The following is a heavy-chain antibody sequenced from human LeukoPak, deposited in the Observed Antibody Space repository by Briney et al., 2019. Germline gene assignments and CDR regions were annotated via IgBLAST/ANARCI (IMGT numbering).Heavy chain of an antibody. J-gene: IGHJ4*02. CDR1: GFTFSSYG. CDR3: GKQLWIDY. D-gene: IGHD5-18*01. V-gene: IGHV3-30*18. Sequence: QPGRSLRLSCAASGFTFSSYGMHWVRQAPGKGLEWAAVISYDGSNKYYADSVKGRFTISRDNSKNTLYLQMNSLRAEDTAVYYCGKQLWIDYWGQGTLVTVSS. CDR2: ISYDGSNK.